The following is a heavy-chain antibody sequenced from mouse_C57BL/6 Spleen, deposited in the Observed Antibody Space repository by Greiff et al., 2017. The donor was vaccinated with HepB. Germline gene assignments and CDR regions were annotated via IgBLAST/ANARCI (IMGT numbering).Heavy chain of an antibody. CDR1: GYTFTSYW. V-gene: IGHV1-7*01. Sequence: QVQLKQSGAELAKPGASVKLSCKASGYTFTSYWMHWVKQRPGQGLEWIGYINPSSGYTKYNQKFKDKATLTADKSSSTAYMQLSSLTYEDSAVYYCARSPGSSYDAMDYWGQGTSVTVSS. D-gene: IGHD1-1*01. J-gene: IGHJ4*01. CDR2: INPSSGYT. CDR3: ARSPGSSYDAMDY.